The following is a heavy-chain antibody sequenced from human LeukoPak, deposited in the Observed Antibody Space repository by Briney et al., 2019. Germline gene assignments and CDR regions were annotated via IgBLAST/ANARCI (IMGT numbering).Heavy chain of an antibody. V-gene: IGHV3-20*04. J-gene: IGHJ4*02. CDR1: GFTFDDYG. CDR3: ASGVVAANYVDY. CDR2: INWNGGST. D-gene: IGHD2-15*01. Sequence: GGSLRLSCATSGFTFDDYGMSWVRQAPGKGLEWVSGINWNGGSTGYADSVKGRFSISRDNAKNALYLQMNSLRAEDTALYYCASGVVAANYVDYWGQGTLVTVSS.